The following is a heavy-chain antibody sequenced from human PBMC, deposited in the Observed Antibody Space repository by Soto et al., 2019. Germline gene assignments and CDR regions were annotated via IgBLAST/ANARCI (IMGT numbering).Heavy chain of an antibody. CDR2: IYSGGST. D-gene: IGHD3-3*01. Sequence: GGSLRLSCAASGFTVSSNYMSWVRQAPGKGLEWVSVIYSGGSTYYADSVKGRFTISRDNSKNTLYLQMNSLRAEDTAVYYCARAWWYYDFWSGYQTIPAHQPQDYYYYYMDVWGKGTTVTVSS. CDR1: GFTVSSNY. J-gene: IGHJ6*03. V-gene: IGHV3-66*01. CDR3: ARAWWYYDFWSGYQTIPAHQPQDYYYYYMDV.